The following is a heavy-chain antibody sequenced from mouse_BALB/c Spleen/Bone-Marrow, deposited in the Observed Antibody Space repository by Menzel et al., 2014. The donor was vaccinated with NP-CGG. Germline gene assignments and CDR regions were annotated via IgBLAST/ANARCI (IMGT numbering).Heavy chain of an antibody. D-gene: IGHD1-1*01. Sequence: QVHVKQSGAELARPGASVKLSCKASGYTFTSYWMQWVKQRPGQGLEWIGAIYPGDGDTRYTQKFKGKATLTADKSSSTAYMQLSCLASEDSAVYYCARGEYYGRAGAMDYWGQGTSVTVSS. CDR3: ARGEYYGRAGAMDY. V-gene: IGHV1-87*01. CDR2: IYPGDGDT. CDR1: GYTFTSYW. J-gene: IGHJ4*01.